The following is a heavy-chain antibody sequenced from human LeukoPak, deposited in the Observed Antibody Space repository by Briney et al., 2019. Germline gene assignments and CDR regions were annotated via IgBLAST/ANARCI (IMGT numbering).Heavy chain of an antibody. Sequence: SETLSLTCAVYGGSFSGYYWSWIRQPPGKGLEWIGEINHSGSTNYNPSLKSRVTISVDTSKNQFSLKLSSVTAADTAVYYCARGGGVAVAVKLETCYFDYWGQGTLVTVSS. V-gene: IGHV4-34*01. CDR1: GGSFSGYY. CDR3: ARGGGVAVAVKLETCYFDY. D-gene: IGHD6-19*01. J-gene: IGHJ4*02. CDR2: INHSGST.